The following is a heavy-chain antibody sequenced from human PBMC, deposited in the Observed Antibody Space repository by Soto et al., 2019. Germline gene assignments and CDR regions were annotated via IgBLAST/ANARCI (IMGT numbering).Heavy chain of an antibody. CDR3: ARGGNGDNVSNWYLDL. V-gene: IGHV1-46*01. Sequence: QVQLVQSGAEVKKPGASVEVSCKASGYTFTTYYIHWVRHAPGHGLEWMGVINPGVVSTKYAQRSQDRVAMTSDTSTSTVYMDLSSLRLEHTAVYFCARGGNGDNVSNWYLDLWGRGTLVSVSP. D-gene: IGHD4-17*01. J-gene: IGHJ2*01. CDR1: GYTFTTYY. CDR2: INPGVVST.